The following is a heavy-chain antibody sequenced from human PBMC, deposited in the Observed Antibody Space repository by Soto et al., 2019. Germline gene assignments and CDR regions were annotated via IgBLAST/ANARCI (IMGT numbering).Heavy chain of an antibody. CDR2: IYYSGST. CDR3: ARAMSHDYYDSSGYYSGWYFDL. J-gene: IGHJ2*01. Sequence: PSETLSLTCTVSGGSVSSGSYYWSWIRHPPGKGLEWIGYIYYSGSTNYNPSLKSRVTISVDTSKNQFSLKLSSVTAADTAVYYCARAMSHDYYDSSGYYSGWYFDLWGRGTLVTVSS. D-gene: IGHD3-22*01. CDR1: GGSVSSGSYY. V-gene: IGHV4-61*01.